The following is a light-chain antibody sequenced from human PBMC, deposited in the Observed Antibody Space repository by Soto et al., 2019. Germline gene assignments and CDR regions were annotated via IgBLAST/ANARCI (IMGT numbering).Light chain of an antibody. CDR3: QQRHSWVT. J-gene: IGKJ5*01. Sequence: EMVMTQTPATLSVSPGERATLSCRASQSVSTYLAWFQQKPGQAPRLLIYDASTRATGIPARFSGSGSGTDFTLTISMLEPEDFAIYYCQQRHSWVTFGQGTRLEIK. V-gene: IGKV3-11*01. CDR2: DAS. CDR1: QSVSTY.